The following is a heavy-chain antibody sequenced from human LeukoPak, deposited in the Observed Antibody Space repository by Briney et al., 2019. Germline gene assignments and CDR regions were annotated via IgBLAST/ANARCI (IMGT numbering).Heavy chain of an antibody. Sequence: ASVKVSCKASGYTFTSYGISWVRQAPGQGLEWMEWISAYNGNTNYAQKLQGRVTMTRDTSTSTVYMELSSLRSEDTAVYYCAREGIVAGTNYYYGMDVWGQGTTVTVSS. D-gene: IGHD6-19*01. J-gene: IGHJ6*02. V-gene: IGHV1-18*01. CDR3: AREGIVAGTNYYYGMDV. CDR1: GYTFTSYG. CDR2: ISAYNGNT.